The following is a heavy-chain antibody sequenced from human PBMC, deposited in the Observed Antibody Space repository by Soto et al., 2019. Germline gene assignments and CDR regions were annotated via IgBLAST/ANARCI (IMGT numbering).Heavy chain of an antibody. CDR2: IDPSDSYT. D-gene: IGHD6-19*01. CDR1: GYNFTSYS. Sequence: GESLKISCKGSGYNFTSYSNRWVRQTRGKGLEWMGRIDPSDSYTSYSPSFQGHVTISADKSITTAYLQWSSLRASDTDIYYCARDPAGQWLAMGDYWGQGTLVTVSS. CDR3: ARDPAGQWLAMGDY. V-gene: IGHV5-10-1*01. J-gene: IGHJ4*02.